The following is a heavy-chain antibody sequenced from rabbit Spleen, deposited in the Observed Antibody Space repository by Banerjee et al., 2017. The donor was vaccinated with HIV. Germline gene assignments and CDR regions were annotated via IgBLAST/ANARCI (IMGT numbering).Heavy chain of an antibody. CDR1: GFSFSSGYW. D-gene: IGHD7-1*01. Sequence: QSLEESGGDLVKPGASLTLTCTASGFSFSSGYWICWFRQAPGKGPEWIACIGAGSSGSTYYASWVNGRFSISKTSSTTVTLQMTSLTAADTATYFCAREDTINPDYIDLWGPGTLVTVS. CDR2: IGAGSSGST. J-gene: IGHJ4*01. CDR3: AREDTINPDYIDL. V-gene: IGHV1S40*01.